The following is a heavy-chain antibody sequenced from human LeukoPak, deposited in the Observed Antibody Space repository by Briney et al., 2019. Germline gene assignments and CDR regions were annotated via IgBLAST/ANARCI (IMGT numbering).Heavy chain of an antibody. J-gene: IGHJ5*02. CDR2: IIPIFGTA. D-gene: IGHD5-12*01. V-gene: IGHV1-69*13. CDR1: GGTFSSYA. Sequence: SVKVSCKASGGTFSSYAISWVRQAPGQGLEWMGGIIPIFGTANYAQKFQGRVTITADESTSTAYMELRSLRSDDTAVYYCARAVIVAIGFDPWGQGTLVTVSS. CDR3: ARAVIVAIGFDP.